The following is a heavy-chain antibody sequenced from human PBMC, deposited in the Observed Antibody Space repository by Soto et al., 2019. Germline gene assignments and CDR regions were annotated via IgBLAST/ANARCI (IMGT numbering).Heavy chain of an antibody. J-gene: IGHJ6*02. D-gene: IGHD6-19*01. CDR1: GYTFTSYY. V-gene: IGHV1-46*01. Sequence: VSCKASGYTFTSYYMHWVRQAPGQGLEWMGIINPSGGSTSYAQKFQGRVTMTRDTSTSTVYMELSSLRSEDTAVYYCAAPMQWLVWPSYYYYGMDVWGQGTTVTVSS. CDR3: AAPMQWLVWPSYYYYGMDV. CDR2: INPSGGST.